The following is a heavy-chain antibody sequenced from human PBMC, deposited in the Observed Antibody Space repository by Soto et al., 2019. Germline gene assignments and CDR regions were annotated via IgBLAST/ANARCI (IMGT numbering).Heavy chain of an antibody. Sequence: ASVKVSCKASGYTFTGYYMHWVRQAPGQGLEWMGWINPNSGGTSYAQKFQGWVTMTRDTPISTAYMELSRLRSDDTAVYYCARTLVVVVAYDAFDIWGQGTMVTVSS. V-gene: IGHV1-2*04. D-gene: IGHD2-15*01. J-gene: IGHJ3*02. CDR3: ARTLVVVVAYDAFDI. CDR2: INPNSGGT. CDR1: GYTFTGYY.